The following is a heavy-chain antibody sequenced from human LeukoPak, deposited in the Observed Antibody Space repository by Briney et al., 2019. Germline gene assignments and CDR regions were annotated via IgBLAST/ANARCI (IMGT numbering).Heavy chain of an antibody. CDR1: GYSFTSYW. Sequence: GESLKISCKGSGYSFTSYWIGWVRQMPGKGLEWMGIIYPGDSDTSYSPPFQGQVTISADKSISTAYLQWSSLKASDTAMYYCARHSSLRLPWYFDYWGQGTLVTVSS. CDR2: IYPGDSDT. V-gene: IGHV5-51*01. J-gene: IGHJ4*02. D-gene: IGHD5-12*01. CDR3: ARHSSLRLPWYFDY.